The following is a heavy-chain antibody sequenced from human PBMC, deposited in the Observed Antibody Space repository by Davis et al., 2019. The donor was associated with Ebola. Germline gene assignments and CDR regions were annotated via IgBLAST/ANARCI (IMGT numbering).Heavy chain of an antibody. Sequence: PGGSLRLSCAASGFTFSSYAMHWIRQPPGKGLEWIGYIYYSGSTNYNPSLKSRVTISVDTSKNQFSLKLSSVTAADTAVYYCARGYYDFWSGYYRDYYYGMDVWGQGTTVTVSS. CDR1: GFTFSSYA. CDR2: IYYSGST. V-gene: IGHV4-59*01. CDR3: ARGYYDFWSGYYRDYYYGMDV. D-gene: IGHD3-3*01. J-gene: IGHJ6*02.